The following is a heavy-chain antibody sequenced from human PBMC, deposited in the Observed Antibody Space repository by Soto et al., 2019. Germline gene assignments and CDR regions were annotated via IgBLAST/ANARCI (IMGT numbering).Heavy chain of an antibody. CDR3: ARCGSPSTGGRYYYSDMDV. CDR2: INHSGST. Sequence: PSGTLSLTVVDEDSFYLGGYCSWIRQPPGKGLEWIGEINHSGSTNYNPSLKSRVTISVDTSKNQFSLKLSSVTAADTAVYYCARCGSPSTGGRYYYSDMDVWGKGTRVTVSS. J-gene: IGHJ6*03. D-gene: IGHD1-26*01. V-gene: IGHV4-34*01. CDR1: DSFYLGGY.